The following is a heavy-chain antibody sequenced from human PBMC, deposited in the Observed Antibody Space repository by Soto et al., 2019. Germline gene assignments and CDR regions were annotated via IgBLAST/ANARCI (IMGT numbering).Heavy chain of an antibody. D-gene: IGHD5-18*01. V-gene: IGHV4-61*01. CDR2: IYYSGST. J-gene: IGHJ6*02. CDR1: GDSISGSPYF. CDR3: ARPLYSYGPMDV. Sequence: SETLSLTCTVSGDSISGSPYFWSWIRQPPGKGLEWIGYIYYSGSTNYNPSLRSRVTISVDTSKNQFSLKLSSVTAADTAVYYCARPLYSYGPMDVWGQGTTVTVSS.